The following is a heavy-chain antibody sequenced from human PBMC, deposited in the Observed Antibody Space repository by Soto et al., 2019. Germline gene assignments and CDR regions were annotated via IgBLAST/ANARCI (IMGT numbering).Heavy chain of an antibody. J-gene: IGHJ5*02. V-gene: IGHV3-23*01. Sequence: GGSLRLSCAASGFTFSSYAMSWVRQAPGKGLEWVSAISGSGGSTYYADSVKGRFTISRDNSKNTLYLQMNSLRAEDTAVYYCAKDDVVGARGRLNWFDPWGQGTLVTVSS. CDR1: GFTFSSYA. CDR2: ISGSGGST. D-gene: IGHD1-26*01. CDR3: AKDDVVGARGRLNWFDP.